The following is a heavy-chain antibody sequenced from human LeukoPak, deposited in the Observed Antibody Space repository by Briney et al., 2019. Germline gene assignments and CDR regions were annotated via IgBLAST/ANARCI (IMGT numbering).Heavy chain of an antibody. V-gene: IGHV3-30*02. CDR2: IRYDGSNK. Sequence: PGGSLRLSCAASGFTFSSYGMHWVRQAPGKGLEWVAFIRYDGSNKYYADSVKGRFTISRDNSKNTLYLQMNSLRAEDTAVYYYAKRGGRWLPSGSFYYYYMDVWGKGTTVTVSS. CDR1: GFTFSSYG. D-gene: IGHD5-12*01. J-gene: IGHJ6*03. CDR3: AKRGGRWLPSGSFYYYYMDV.